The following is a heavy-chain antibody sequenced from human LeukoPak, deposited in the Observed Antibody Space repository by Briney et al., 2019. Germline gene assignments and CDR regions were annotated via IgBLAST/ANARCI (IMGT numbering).Heavy chain of an antibody. D-gene: IGHD3-22*01. J-gene: IGHJ4*02. CDR1: GFTFSSYA. CDR3: ANENYYDSSAYLDY. V-gene: IGHV3-30*18. CDR2: ISNDGSNK. Sequence: GRSLRLSCAASGFTFSSYAMHWVRQAPGKGLEWVAVISNDGSNKYYADSVKGRFTISRDNSKNTLYLQMNSLRAEDTAVYYCANENYYDSSAYLDYWGQGTLVTVSS.